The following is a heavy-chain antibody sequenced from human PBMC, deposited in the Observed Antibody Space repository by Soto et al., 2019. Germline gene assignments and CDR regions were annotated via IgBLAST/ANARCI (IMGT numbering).Heavy chain of an antibody. V-gene: IGHV3-66*01. D-gene: IGHD3-3*01. CDR3: ARTTPPTTVFGVVITPYFDS. CDR1: GSTFSDNY. CDR2: IYSDGTT. J-gene: IGHJ4*01. Sequence: GGSLRLSCAASGSTFSDNYMSWVGQAPGKGLELGSIIYSDGTTSYANSVKGRLTISRDNSESTLYLLMNNLRAEDTAVYYCARTTPPTTVFGVVITPYFDSWGQGTLVTVSS.